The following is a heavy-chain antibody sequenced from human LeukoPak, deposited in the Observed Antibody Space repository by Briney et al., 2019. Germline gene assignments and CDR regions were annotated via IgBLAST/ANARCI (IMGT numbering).Heavy chain of an antibody. V-gene: IGHV3-23*01. Sequence: GGSLRLSCATSGFSFSSYAMSWVRQAPGKGLEWVSAMSSSDDGRYYAASVRGRFTISRDTSRSTLYLQMNSLRAEGAAVYYCAKAPVTSCRGAFCYPFDYWGQGTLVTVSS. J-gene: IGHJ4*02. CDR3: AKAPVTSCRGAFCYPFDY. CDR2: MSSSDDGR. D-gene: IGHD2-15*01. CDR1: GFSFSSYA.